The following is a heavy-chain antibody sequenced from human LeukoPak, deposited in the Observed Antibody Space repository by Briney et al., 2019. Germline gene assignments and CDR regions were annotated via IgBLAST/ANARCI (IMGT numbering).Heavy chain of an antibody. Sequence: GESLKISCQGFGYSFTNYWIAWVRQMPGKGLEWMGIIYPGDSDTRYSPSFQGQVTMSADKSLSTAFLQWSFLKASDTAMYYCARGYCTSNSCSNFDYWGQGTLVTVS. CDR3: ARGYCTSNSCSNFDY. V-gene: IGHV5-51*01. D-gene: IGHD2-2*01. CDR1: GYSFTNYW. J-gene: IGHJ4*02. CDR2: IYPGDSDT.